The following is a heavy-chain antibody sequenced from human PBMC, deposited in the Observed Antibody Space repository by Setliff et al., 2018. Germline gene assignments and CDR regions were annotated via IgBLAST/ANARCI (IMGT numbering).Heavy chain of an antibody. CDR3: ARSQYRAIFGVYYYYYGMDV. Sequence: LGESLKISCKGSGYSFTSYWIGWVRQMPGKGLEWMGIIYPGDSDTRYSPSFQGQVTISADKSISTAYLQWSSLKASDTAMYYCARSQYRAIFGVYYYYYGMDVWSQGTTVTVSS. J-gene: IGHJ6*02. CDR2: IYPGDSDT. V-gene: IGHV5-51*01. D-gene: IGHD3-3*01. CDR1: GYSFTSYW.